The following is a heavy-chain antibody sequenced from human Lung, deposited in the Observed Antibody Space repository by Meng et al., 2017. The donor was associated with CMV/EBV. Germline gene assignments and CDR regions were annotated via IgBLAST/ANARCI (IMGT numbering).Heavy chain of an antibody. V-gene: IGHV5-51*01. CDR2: IYPRDSDT. Sequence: ESLKISXKVSGNGFTTYWIGWVRQISGKGLEWMGIIYPRDSDTVYMMSFQGRVTISADKSINTVYLQWDSLRASDTAMYYCARRDYYDLGSGNWGQGTLVTVSS. D-gene: IGHD3-10*01. CDR1: GNGFTTYW. J-gene: IGHJ4*02. CDR3: ARRDYYDLGSGN.